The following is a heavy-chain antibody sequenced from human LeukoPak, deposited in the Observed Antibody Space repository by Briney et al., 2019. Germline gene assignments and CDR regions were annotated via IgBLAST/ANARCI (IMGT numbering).Heavy chain of an antibody. CDR3: AREAYYDFWSGYPDAFGI. CDR2: INHSGST. V-gene: IGHV4-34*01. CDR1: GGSFSGYC. J-gene: IGHJ3*02. D-gene: IGHD3-3*01. Sequence: SETLSLTCAVYGGSFSGYCWSWIRQPPGKGLEWIGEINHSGSTNYNPSLKSRVTISVDTSKNQFSLKLSSVTAADTAVYYCAREAYYDFWSGYPDAFGIWGQGTMVTVSS.